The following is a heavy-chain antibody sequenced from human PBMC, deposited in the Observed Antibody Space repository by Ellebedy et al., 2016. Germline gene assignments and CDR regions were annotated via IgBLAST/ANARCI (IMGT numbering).Heavy chain of an antibody. CDR3: ARAVWAGTTHFDY. CDR1: GYTFTTYG. Sequence: ASVKVSXXASGYTFTTYGISWVRQAPGQGLEWMGWMNAYNGNTNYARKFQGRVTMTRDTSISTAYMELSRLRSDDTAVYYCARAVWAGTTHFDYWGQGTLVTVSS. J-gene: IGHJ4*02. CDR2: MNAYNGNT. D-gene: IGHD1-7*01. V-gene: IGHV1-18*01.